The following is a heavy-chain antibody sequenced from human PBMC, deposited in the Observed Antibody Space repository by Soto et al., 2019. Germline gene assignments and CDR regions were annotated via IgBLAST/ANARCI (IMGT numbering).Heavy chain of an antibody. J-gene: IGHJ5*02. D-gene: IGHD1-26*01. Sequence: SETLSLTCAVYGGSFSGYDWTWIRQPPGTGLEWIGEINHSGSTNYNPSLKSRVTISVDTSKNQFSLKLSSVTAADTAVYYCATQEVGGSYVYTFDPWGQGTLVTVSS. CDR2: INHSGST. CDR1: GGSFSGYD. CDR3: ATQEVGGSYVYTFDP. V-gene: IGHV4-34*01.